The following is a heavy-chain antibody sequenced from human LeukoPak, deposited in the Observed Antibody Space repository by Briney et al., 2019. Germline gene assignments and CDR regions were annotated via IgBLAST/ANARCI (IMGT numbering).Heavy chain of an antibody. J-gene: IGHJ4*02. CDR2: IYTSGST. Sequence: SQTLSLTCTVSGGSISSGGYYWSWIRQHPGKGLGWIGRIYTSGSTNYNPSLKSRVTMSVDTSKNQFSLKLSSVTAADTAVYYCARDLRLSYFDYWGQGTLVTVSS. CDR3: ARDLRLSYFDY. V-gene: IGHV4-61*02. CDR1: GGSISSGGYY.